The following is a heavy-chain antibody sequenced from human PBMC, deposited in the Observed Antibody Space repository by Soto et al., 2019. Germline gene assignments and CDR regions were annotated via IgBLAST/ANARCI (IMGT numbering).Heavy chain of an antibody. J-gene: IGHJ4*02. CDR3: ARDTFGGAYDFWH. V-gene: IGHV3-66*01. Sequence: EVQLVESGGGLVQPGGSLRLSCAASGFSVSNLYMTWVRQAPGKGLELVSVISSGDSTYYADSVKGRFTISRDNSKNTLYLEMNSLIAGDTAVYYCARDTFGGAYDFWHGGQGTLVTVSS. CDR2: ISSGDST. D-gene: IGHD3-3*01. CDR1: GFSVSNLY.